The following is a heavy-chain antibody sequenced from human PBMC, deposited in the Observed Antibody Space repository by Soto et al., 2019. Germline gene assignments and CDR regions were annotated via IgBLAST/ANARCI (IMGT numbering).Heavy chain of an antibody. CDR1: GVIVRNTF. V-gene: IGHV3-53*01. J-gene: IGHJ4*02. CDR3: AKAPYTFLGRLASGGILPDY. CDR2: IYSGGST. Sequence: GGSLRLSCASSGVIVRNTFMAGFRQAPGKGLEWVSFIYSGGSTFYADSVKGRFTISRDNSKNTLYLQMNSLRAEDTAVHYCAKAPYTFLGRLASGGILPDYWGQGTLVTVSS. D-gene: IGHD2-15*01.